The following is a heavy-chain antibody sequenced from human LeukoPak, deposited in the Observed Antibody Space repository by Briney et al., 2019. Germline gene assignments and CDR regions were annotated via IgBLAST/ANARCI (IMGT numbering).Heavy chain of an antibody. D-gene: IGHD2-15*01. CDR3: ARDLRTVVVVAATPNYYGMDV. Sequence: SVKVSCKASGGTFSSYAISWVRQAPGQGLEWMGRIIPILGIANYGQKFQGRVTITADKSTSTAYMELSSLRSEDTAVYYCARDLRTVVVVAATPNYYGMDVWGQGTTVTVSS. J-gene: IGHJ6*02. CDR1: GGTFSSYA. V-gene: IGHV1-69*04. CDR2: IIPILGIA.